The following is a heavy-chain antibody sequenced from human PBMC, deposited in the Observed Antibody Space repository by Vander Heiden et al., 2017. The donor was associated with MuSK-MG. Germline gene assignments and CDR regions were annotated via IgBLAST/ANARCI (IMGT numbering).Heavy chain of an antibody. Sequence: QVTLKESGPALVKATQSLTLTCTVSGFSLRTTGVRILWIRQPPGKALELLARIDWDDDKFYNTSLRTRLSISRDTSKNQVVLTMTNMGPADTGTYFCTRIPGSGSFYFDSWGQGLVVTVSA. CDR1: GFSLRTTGVR. V-gene: IGHV2-70*04. CDR3: TRIPGSGSFYFDS. J-gene: IGHJ4*02. CDR2: IDWDDDK. D-gene: IGHD3-3*01.